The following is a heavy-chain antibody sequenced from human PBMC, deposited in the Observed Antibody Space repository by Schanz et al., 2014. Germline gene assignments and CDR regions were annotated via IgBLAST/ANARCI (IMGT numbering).Heavy chain of an antibody. CDR2: VYTSGST. CDR1: GGSISSGVHY. Sequence: QVLLQESGPVLVKPSETLSLTCTVSGGSISSGVHYWSWVRQPAGRGLEWIGRVYTSGSTNYNPSLKSRVTISRDTSKNQFSLKLSSATAADTAVYYCARSAGRDFWSGYYTRFDYWGQGTLVTVSS. D-gene: IGHD3-3*01. V-gene: IGHV4-61*02. CDR3: ARSAGRDFWSGYYTRFDY. J-gene: IGHJ4*02.